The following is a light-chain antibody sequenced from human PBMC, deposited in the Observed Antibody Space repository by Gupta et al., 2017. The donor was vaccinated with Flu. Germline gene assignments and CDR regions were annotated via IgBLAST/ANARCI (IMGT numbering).Light chain of an antibody. CDR3: QTWDSSTAVV. Sequence: SYDVTQPPSVSVSPGQTASIPCSGDNLADKYAYWYQQRPGQSPLLVIYEDYKRPSGIPDRFSGSNSGNTATLTISGAQAIDEADYYCQTWDSSTAVVFGGGTKL. CDR1: NLADKY. V-gene: IGLV3-1*01. J-gene: IGLJ2*01. CDR2: EDY.